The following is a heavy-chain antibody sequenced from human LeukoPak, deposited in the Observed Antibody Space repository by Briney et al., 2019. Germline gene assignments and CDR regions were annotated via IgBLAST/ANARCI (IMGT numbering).Heavy chain of an antibody. Sequence: GGSLRLSCAASGFTFSSYSMNWVRQAPGKGLEWVSSISSSSSYIYYADSVKGRSTISRDNAKNSLYLQMNSQRAEDTAVYYCARVPYYYDSSGYYSWGQGTLVTVSS. CDR3: ARVPYYYDSSGYYS. CDR1: GFTFSSYS. CDR2: ISSSSSYI. V-gene: IGHV3-21*01. J-gene: IGHJ4*02. D-gene: IGHD3-22*01.